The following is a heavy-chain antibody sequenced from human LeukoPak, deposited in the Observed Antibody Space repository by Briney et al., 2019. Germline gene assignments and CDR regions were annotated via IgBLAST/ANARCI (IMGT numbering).Heavy chain of an antibody. CDR1: GFTFDDYA. J-gene: IGHJ6*03. CDR3: ARGSVQLWLRDTYYYMDV. CDR2: INWNGRIT. D-gene: IGHD5-18*01. Sequence: GPGGSLRLSCAASGFTFDDYAMNWVRQVPGRGLEWVSGINWNGRITEYADSVKDRFTISRQNTKNSLYLYMNNLGGKDTALYFCARGSVQLWLRDTYYYMDVWGKGTTVTVSS. V-gene: IGHV3-20*04.